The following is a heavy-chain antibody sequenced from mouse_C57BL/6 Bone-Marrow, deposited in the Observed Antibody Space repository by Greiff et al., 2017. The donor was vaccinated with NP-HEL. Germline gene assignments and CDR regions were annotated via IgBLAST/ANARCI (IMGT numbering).Heavy chain of an antibody. CDR3: ARSPAYWYFDV. CDR1: GYAFSSYW. J-gene: IGHJ1*03. V-gene: IGHV1-80*01. Sequence: VKLQESGAELVKPGASVKISCKASGYAFSSYWMNWVKQRPGKGLEWIGQIYPGDGDTNYNGKFKGKATLTADKSSSTAYMQLSSLTSEDSAVYFCARSPAYWYFDVWGTGTTVTVSS. CDR2: IYPGDGDT.